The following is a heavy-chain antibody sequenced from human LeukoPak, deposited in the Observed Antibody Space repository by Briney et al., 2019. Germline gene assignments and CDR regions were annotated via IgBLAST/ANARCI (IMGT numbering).Heavy chain of an antibody. J-gene: IGHJ4*02. CDR1: GFTFSSYA. CDR3: VKDPKYYYGSGSYYEGYFDY. V-gene: IGHV3-64D*09. CDR2: ISSNGGST. Sequence: GGSLRLSCTASGFTFSSYAMHWVRQAPGKGLEYVSAISSNGGSTYYADSVKGRFTISRDNSKNTLYLQMSSLRAEDTAVYYCVKDPKYYYGSGSYYEGYFDYWGQGTLVTVSS. D-gene: IGHD3-10*01.